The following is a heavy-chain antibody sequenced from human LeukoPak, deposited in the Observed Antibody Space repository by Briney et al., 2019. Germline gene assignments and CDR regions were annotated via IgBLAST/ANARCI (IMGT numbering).Heavy chain of an antibody. J-gene: IGHJ4*02. CDR2: INPNSGGT. D-gene: IGHD3-16*02. CDR1: GYTFTGYY. CDR3: ARARKLRLGELSSDY. V-gene: IGHV1-2*02. Sequence: ASVKVSCKASGYTFTGYYMHWVRQAPGQGLEWMGWINPNSGGTNYAQKFQGRVTMTRDTSISTAYMELSRLRSDDTAVYYCARARKLRLGELSSDYWGKGTLVTVSS.